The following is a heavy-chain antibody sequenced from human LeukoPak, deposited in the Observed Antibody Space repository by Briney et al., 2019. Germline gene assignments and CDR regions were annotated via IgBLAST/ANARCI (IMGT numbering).Heavy chain of an antibody. CDR2: IYYSGNT. V-gene: IGHV4-59*01. CDR3: ARLKSWRDSYYFDY. J-gene: IGHJ4*02. Sequence: SETLSLTCTVSGGSISDYYWSWIRQPPGKGLEWIGYIYYSGNTNYNPTNYNPSLKSRVTISVDTSKNQFSLKLSSVTAADTAVYYCARLKSWRDSYYFDYWGQGTLVTVSS. CDR1: GGSISDYY.